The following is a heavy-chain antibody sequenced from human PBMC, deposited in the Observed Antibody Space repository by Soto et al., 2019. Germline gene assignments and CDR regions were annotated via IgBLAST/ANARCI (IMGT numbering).Heavy chain of an antibody. CDR1: GGSISSGGYY. CDR2: IYYSGST. Sequence: QVQLQESGPGLVKPSQTLSLTCTVSGGSISSGGYYWSWIRQHPGKGLEWIGYIYYSGSTSYNPSPXSXXTISVDPSKNQFSLKLRSVTAADTAVYYCARGVLHWGQGTLVTVSS. CDR3: ARGVLH. V-gene: IGHV4-31*03. J-gene: IGHJ4*02.